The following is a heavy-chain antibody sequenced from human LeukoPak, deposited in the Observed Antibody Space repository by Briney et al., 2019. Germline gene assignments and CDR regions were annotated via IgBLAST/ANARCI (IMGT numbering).Heavy chain of an antibody. Sequence: GASVKVSRKASGGTFSSYAISWVRQAPGQGLEWMGGIIPIFGTANYAQKFQGRVTITADKSTSTAYMELGSLRSEDTAVYYCARDLRPLLLWFGEFEYYYYYYGMDVWGKGTTVTVSS. CDR1: GGTFSSYA. CDR2: IIPIFGTA. J-gene: IGHJ6*04. CDR3: ARDLRPLLLWFGEFEYYYYYYGMDV. V-gene: IGHV1-69*06. D-gene: IGHD3-10*01.